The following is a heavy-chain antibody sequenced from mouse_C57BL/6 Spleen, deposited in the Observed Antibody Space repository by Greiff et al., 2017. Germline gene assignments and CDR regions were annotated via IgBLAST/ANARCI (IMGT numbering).Heavy chain of an antibody. CDR2: INPSSGYT. CDR1: GYTFTSYT. Sequence: QVQLQQSGAELARPGASVKMSCKASGYTFTSYTMHWVKQRPGQGLEWIGYINPSSGYTKYNQKFKDKATLTADKSSSTAYMQLSSLTSEDSAVYYCARVCPYPDAMDYWGQGTSVTVSS. CDR3: ARVCPYPDAMDY. V-gene: IGHV1-4*01. J-gene: IGHJ4*01.